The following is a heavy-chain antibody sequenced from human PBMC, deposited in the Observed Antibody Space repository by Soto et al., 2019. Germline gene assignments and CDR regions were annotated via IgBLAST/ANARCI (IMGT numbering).Heavy chain of an antibody. D-gene: IGHD1-26*01. J-gene: IGHJ6*02. V-gene: IGHV3-13*01. CDR2: IGTAGDT. CDR1: GFTFSSYD. CDR3: ARGQSGSYDWSYGMDV. Sequence: PGGSLRLSCAASGFTFSSYDMHWVRQATGKGLEWVSAIGTAGDTYYPGSVKGRFTISRENAKNSLYLQMNSLRAGDTAVYYCARGQSGSYDWSYGMDVWGQGATVTVSS.